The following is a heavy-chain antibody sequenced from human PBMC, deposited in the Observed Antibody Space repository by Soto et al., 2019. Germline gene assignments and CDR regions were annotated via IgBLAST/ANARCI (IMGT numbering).Heavy chain of an antibody. CDR3: ARDRSAGSGSAYPDQ. CDR2: IWSDGINK. D-gene: IGHD3-10*01. V-gene: IGHV3-33*08. CDR1: GFTFSSYS. Sequence: GGSLRLSCAASGFTFSSYSMNWVRQVPGRGLEWVAVIWSDGINKYYSESMEGRFTISRDNFKNTVHLQMNTLRVEDTAVYYCARDRSAGSGSAYPDQWGQGTLVTVSS. J-gene: IGHJ5*02.